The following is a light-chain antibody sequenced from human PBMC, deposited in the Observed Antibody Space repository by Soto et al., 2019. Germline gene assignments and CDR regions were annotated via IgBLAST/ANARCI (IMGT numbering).Light chain of an antibody. J-gene: IGKJ4*01. CDR2: GAS. CDR3: QQYDSSPLT. V-gene: IGKV3-20*01. CDR1: QSVSSSY. Sequence: EIVLTQSPGTLSLSPGERATLSCRASQSVSSSYLAWYQQKPGQAPRLRIYGASSRATGIPDRFSGSGSGTDFTLTISRLEPEDFAVYYCQQYDSSPLTFGGGTKGEIK.